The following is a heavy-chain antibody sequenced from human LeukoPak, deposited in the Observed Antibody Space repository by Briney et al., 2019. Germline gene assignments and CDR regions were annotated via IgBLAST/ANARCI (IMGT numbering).Heavy chain of an antibody. CDR3: ARGRVSSSTWYSTYYYFFYMDF. CDR1: DDSITLY. D-gene: IGHD4-11*01. Sequence: PSETLSLTCTVSDDSITLYNGTGTRHPPGRGLDGFEYLYHTGTPKFNPSLNGRVSISRDTSNNFFSLRLRSVTAADTAVYFCARGRVSSSTWYSTYYYFFYMDFWGKGTTVTVSS. V-gene: IGHV4-59*01. J-gene: IGHJ6*03. CDR2: LYHTGTP.